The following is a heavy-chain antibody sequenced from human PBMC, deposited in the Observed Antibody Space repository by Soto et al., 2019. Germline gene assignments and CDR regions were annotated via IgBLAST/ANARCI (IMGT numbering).Heavy chain of an antibody. Sequence: QVQLQESGPGLVKPSGTLSLTCAVSGGSISSSNWWSWVRQPPGKGLEWIGEIYHSGSTNYNPSLKIRVTISLDKSKNQFSLKLSSVTAADTAVYYCARVSASYYYGMDVWGQGTTVTVSS. CDR1: GGSISSSNW. CDR2: IYHSGST. V-gene: IGHV4-4*02. D-gene: IGHD1-26*01. J-gene: IGHJ6*02. CDR3: ARVSASYYYGMDV.